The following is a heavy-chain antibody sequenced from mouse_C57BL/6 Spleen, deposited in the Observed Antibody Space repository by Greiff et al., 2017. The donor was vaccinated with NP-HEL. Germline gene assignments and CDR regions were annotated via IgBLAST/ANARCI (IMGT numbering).Heavy chain of an antibody. CDR2: IDPSDSYT. CDR3: ARRGKGYFDV. CDR1: GYTFTSYW. J-gene: IGHJ1*03. V-gene: IGHV1-69*01. Sequence: QVQLQQPGAELVMPGASVKLSCKASGYTFTSYWMHWVKQRPGQGLEWIGEIDPSDSYTNYNQKFKGKSTLTVDKSSSTAYMQLSSLTSEDSAVYYRARRGKGYFDVWGTGTTVTVSS.